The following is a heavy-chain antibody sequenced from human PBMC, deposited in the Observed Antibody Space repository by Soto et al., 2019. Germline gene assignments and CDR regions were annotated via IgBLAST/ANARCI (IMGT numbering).Heavy chain of an antibody. CDR1: GFTLSSYA. V-gene: IGHV3-64D*08. CDR2: ISSNGGST. J-gene: IGHJ6*02. D-gene: IGHD3-3*01. CDR3: VKTASTYYDFWSGYPQNYYYYGMDV. Sequence: GGSLRLSCSASGFTLSSYAMHWVRQAPGKGLEYVSAISSNGGSTYYADSVKGRFTISRDNSKNTLYLQMSSLRAEDTAVYYCVKTASTYYDFWSGYPQNYYYYGMDVWGQGTTVTVSS.